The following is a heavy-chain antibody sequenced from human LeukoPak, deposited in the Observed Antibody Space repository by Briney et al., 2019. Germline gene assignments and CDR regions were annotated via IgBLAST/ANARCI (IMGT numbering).Heavy chain of an antibody. Sequence: SETLSLTCTVSGGSISSYYWSWIRQPPGKGLGWIGYIYYSGSTNYNPSLKSRVTISVDTSKNQFSLKLSSVTAADTAVYYCARGGGYCSGGSCHYYYYYYMDVWGKGTTVTVSS. V-gene: IGHV4-59*01. CDR2: IYYSGST. J-gene: IGHJ6*03. CDR1: GGSISSYY. CDR3: ARGGGYCSGGSCHYYYYYYMDV. D-gene: IGHD2-15*01.